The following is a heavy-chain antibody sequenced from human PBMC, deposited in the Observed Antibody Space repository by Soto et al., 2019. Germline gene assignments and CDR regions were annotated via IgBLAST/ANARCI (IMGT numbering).Heavy chain of an antibody. V-gene: IGHV3-23*01. D-gene: IGHD3-10*01. CDR3: AKDFDDTMVRGVIADYYYYGMDV. Sequence: EVQLLESGGGLVQPGGSLRLSCAASGFTFSSYAMSWVRQAPGKGLEWVSAISGSGGSTYYADSVKGRFTISRDNYKNTLYLQMNSLRAEDTAVYYCAKDFDDTMVRGVIADYYYYGMDVWGQGTTVTVSS. CDR2: ISGSGGST. CDR1: GFTFSSYA. J-gene: IGHJ6*02.